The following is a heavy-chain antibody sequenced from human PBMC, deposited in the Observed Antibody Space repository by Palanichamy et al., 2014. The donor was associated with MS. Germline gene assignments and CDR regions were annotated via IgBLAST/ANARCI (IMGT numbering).Heavy chain of an antibody. CDR3: ARQKVNGDYGDAFDI. Sequence: QLQLQESGPGLVKPSETLSLTCTVSGGSISSSSYYWGWIRQPPGKGLEWIGSIYYSGSTYYNPSLKSRVTISVDTSKNQFSLKLSSVTAADTAVYYCARQKVNGDYGDAFDIWGQGTIVTVSS. D-gene: IGHD4-17*01. V-gene: IGHV4-39*01. CDR1: GGSISSSSYY. CDR2: IYYSGST. J-gene: IGHJ3*02.